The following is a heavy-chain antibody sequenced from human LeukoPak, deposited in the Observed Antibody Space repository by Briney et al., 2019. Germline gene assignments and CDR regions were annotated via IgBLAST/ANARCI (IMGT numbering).Heavy chain of an antibody. V-gene: IGHV4-59*01. Sequence: SETLSLTCTVSGASITSYFWSWVRQPPGKGLEWIGYVYYTESPNYNPSLKSRLTISVDTSKNQFSLKLSSVTAADTAVYYCARSYGAKHWYSDLWGRGTLVTVSS. D-gene: IGHD4-17*01. CDR2: VYYTESP. CDR1: GASITSYF. CDR3: ARSYGAKHWYSDL. J-gene: IGHJ2*01.